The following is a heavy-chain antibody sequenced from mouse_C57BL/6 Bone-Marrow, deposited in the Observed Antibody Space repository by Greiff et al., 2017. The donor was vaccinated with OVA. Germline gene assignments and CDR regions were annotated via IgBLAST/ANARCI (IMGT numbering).Heavy chain of an antibody. D-gene: IGHD1-3*01. CDR3: ESKGDY. J-gene: IGHJ2*01. Sequence: VQLQQSGPELVRPGSSVKMSCKTSGYTFTSYGINWVKQRPGQGLEWIGYIYLGNGYTEYNEKFKGKATLTSDTSSSTAYMQLSSLTSEDSAIYFGESKGDYWGQGTTLTVSS. V-gene: IGHV1-58*01. CDR2: IYLGNGYT. CDR1: GYTFTSYG.